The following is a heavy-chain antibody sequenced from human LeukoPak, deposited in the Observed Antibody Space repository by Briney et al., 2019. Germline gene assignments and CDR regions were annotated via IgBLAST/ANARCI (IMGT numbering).Heavy chain of an antibody. J-gene: IGHJ4*02. CDR1: GVSISSYY. CDR3: AREWGYCSGGSCYNRLDY. Sequence: SETLSLTCTVSGVSISSYYWSWIRQPAGKGLEWIGRIYTSGSTNYNTYLKSRVTMSVDTSKNQFSLKLSSVTAADTAVYYCAREWGYCSGGSCYNRLDYWGQGTMVTVSS. D-gene: IGHD2-15*01. CDR2: IYTSGST. V-gene: IGHV4-4*07.